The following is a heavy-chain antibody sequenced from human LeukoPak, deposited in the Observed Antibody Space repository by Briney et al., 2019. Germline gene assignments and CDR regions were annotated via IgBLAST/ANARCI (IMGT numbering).Heavy chain of an antibody. Sequence: SETLSLTCRVSDYSISSGYYWGWIRQPPGKGLEWIGSIYQSGSTYYNPSLKSRVTISVDTSKNQFSLKLSSVTAADTAVYYCARVVSIVVVTAIQPYYFDYWGQGTLVTVSS. CDR3: ARVVSIVVVTAIQPYYFDY. D-gene: IGHD2-21*02. CDR2: IYQSGST. V-gene: IGHV4-38-2*02. CDR1: DYSISSGYY. J-gene: IGHJ4*02.